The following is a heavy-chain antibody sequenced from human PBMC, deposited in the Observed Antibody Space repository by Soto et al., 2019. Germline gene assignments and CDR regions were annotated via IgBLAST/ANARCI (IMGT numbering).Heavy chain of an antibody. CDR1: GYTVTGYY. V-gene: IGHV1-2*02. Sequence: ASVKVSCKASGYTVTGYYMHWVRQAPGQGLEWMGWINPNSGGTNYAQKFQGRVTMTRDTSISTAYMELSRLRSDDTAVYYCARVNVVVVAATREYYFDYWGQGTLVXVS. CDR3: ARVNVVVVAATREYYFDY. D-gene: IGHD2-15*01. CDR2: INPNSGGT. J-gene: IGHJ4*02.